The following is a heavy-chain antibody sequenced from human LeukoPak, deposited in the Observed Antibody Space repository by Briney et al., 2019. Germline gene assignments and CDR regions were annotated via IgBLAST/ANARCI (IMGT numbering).Heavy chain of an antibody. J-gene: IGHJ4*02. V-gene: IGHV4-34*01. D-gene: IGHD3-10*01. Sequence: SETLSLICAVSGGSFSGYYLNWIRQPPGKGLEWIGEINRGGSTNYNPSLKSRITISVDTSKNQFSLKLTSVTAADTAVYYCARNYNYGRYFFDSWGQGILVTVSS. CDR1: GGSFSGYY. CDR2: INRGGST. CDR3: ARNYNYGRYFFDS.